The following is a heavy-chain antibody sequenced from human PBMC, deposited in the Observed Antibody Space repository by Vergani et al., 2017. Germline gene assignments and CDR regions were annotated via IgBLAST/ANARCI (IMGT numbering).Heavy chain of an antibody. CDR3: ARGRPTIRRSWFDP. CDR1: GGSFSGYY. D-gene: IGHD5-12*01. J-gene: IGHJ5*02. Sequence: QVQLQQWGAGLLKPSETLSLTCAVYGGSFSGYYWSWIRQPPGKGLEWIGEINHSGSTNYNPSLKSRVTISVDTSKNQFSLKLSSVTAADTAVYYWARGRPTIRRSWFDPWGQGTLVTVSS. CDR2: INHSGST. V-gene: IGHV4-34*01.